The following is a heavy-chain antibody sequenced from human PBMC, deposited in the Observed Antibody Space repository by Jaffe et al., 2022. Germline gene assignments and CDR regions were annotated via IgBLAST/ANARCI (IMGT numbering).Heavy chain of an antibody. CDR1: GGSVISGSYY. CDR3: ARDEGCSGDRCYRYFQY. CDR2: SSYSGNT. V-gene: IGHV4-61*01. J-gene: IGHJ1*01. D-gene: IGHD2-15*01. Sequence: QVQLQESGPGLVKPSETLSLTCTVSGGSVISGSYYWTWIRQPPGKGLEYIGYSSYSGNTNYNPSLKSRVTISVDTSKNQFSLELRSVTAADTALYYCARDEGCSGDRCYRYFQYWGQGTLIAVSS.